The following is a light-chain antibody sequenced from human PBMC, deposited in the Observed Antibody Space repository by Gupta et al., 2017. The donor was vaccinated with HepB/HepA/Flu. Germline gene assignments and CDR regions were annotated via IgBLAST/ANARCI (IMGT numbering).Light chain of an antibody. J-gene: IGLJ3*02. CDR2: RTN. Sequence: QTVVTQEPSFSVSPGGTVTLTCGLSSGPVSTTYISWYQQTPGQAPRTLIYRTNTRSSGVPDRFSGSILGNKAALTITGAQADDESDYYCVVYLSNGIWVFGGGTKLTVL. CDR1: SGPVSTTYI. CDR3: VVYLSNGIWV. V-gene: IGLV8-61*01.